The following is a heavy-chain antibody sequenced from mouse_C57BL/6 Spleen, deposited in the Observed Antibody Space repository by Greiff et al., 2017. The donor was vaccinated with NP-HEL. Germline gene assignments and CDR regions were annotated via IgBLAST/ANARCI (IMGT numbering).Heavy chain of an antibody. CDR3: ARKDYYGSSAGY. CDR2: IYPGDGDT. V-gene: IGHV1-80*01. J-gene: IGHJ2*01. CDR1: GYAFSSYW. Sequence: VQLQQSGAELVKPGASVKISCKASGYAFSSYWMNWVKQRPGQGLEWIGQIYPGDGDTNYNGKFKGKATLTADKSSSTAYMQLSSLTSEDSAVDFCARKDYYGSSAGYWGQGTTLTVSS. D-gene: IGHD1-1*01.